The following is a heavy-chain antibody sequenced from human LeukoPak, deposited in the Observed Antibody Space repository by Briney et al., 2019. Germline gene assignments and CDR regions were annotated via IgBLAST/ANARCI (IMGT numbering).Heavy chain of an antibody. CDR2: TYYRSKWYN. Sequence: SQTLSLTCAISGDSVSSNSAAWNWIRQPPSRGLEWLGRTYYRSKWYNDYAVSVKSRITINPDTSKNQFSLQLNSVTPEDTAVYYCARGGQWLVLRAFDIWGQGTMVTVSS. V-gene: IGHV6-1*01. D-gene: IGHD6-19*01. CDR1: GDSVSSNSAA. CDR3: ARGGQWLVLRAFDI. J-gene: IGHJ3*02.